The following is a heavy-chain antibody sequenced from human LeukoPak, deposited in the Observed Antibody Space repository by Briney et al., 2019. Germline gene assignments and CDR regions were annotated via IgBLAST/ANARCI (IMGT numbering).Heavy chain of an antibody. J-gene: IGHJ4*02. Sequence: PGGSLRLFCAASGFTFSGSAMHWVRQASGKGLEWVGRIRSKANSYATAYAASVKGRFTISRDDSKNTAYLQMNSLKTEDTAVYYCTRHSSSGWYSDYWGQGTLVTVSS. D-gene: IGHD6-19*01. CDR2: IRSKANSYAT. V-gene: IGHV3-73*01. CDR1: GFTFSGSA. CDR3: TRHSSSGWYSDY.